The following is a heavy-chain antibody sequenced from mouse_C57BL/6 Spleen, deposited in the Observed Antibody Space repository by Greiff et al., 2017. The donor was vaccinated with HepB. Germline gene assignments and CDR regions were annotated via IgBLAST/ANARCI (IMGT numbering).Heavy chain of an antibody. D-gene: IGHD2-5*01. CDR3: ARKTESNYLPHYCDY. Sequence: VQLQQSGAELVKPGASVKISCKASGYAFSSYWMNWVKQRPGKGLEWIGQIYPGAGDTNYNGKFKGKATLTADKSSSTAYMQLSSLTSEDSAVYVCARKTESNYLPHYCDYWGQGTTLTVSS. J-gene: IGHJ2*01. CDR1: GYAFSSYW. CDR2: IYPGAGDT. V-gene: IGHV1-80*01.